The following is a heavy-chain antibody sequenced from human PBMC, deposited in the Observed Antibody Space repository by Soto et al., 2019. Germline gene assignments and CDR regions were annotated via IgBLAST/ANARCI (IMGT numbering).Heavy chain of an antibody. CDR2: IYESGRT. CDR3: ARGDRYSGSFCDDFDP. V-gene: IGHV4-30-2*01. Sequence: SETLSLTCIVSGDSISTGGYSWSWIRQPPGKGPEWIGYIYESGRTYYKPSLKSRAAISMDKSRNQFSVRLTSVTAADTAVYFCARGDRYSGSFCDDFDPWGQGTLVTVSS. D-gene: IGHD1-26*01. CDR1: GDSISTGGYS. J-gene: IGHJ5*02.